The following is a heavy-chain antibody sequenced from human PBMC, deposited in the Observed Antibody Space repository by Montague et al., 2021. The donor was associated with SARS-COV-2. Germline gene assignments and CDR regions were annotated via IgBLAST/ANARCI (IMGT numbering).Heavy chain of an antibody. V-gene: IGHV2-70*11. J-gene: IGHJ6*02. D-gene: IGHD3-9*01. CDR1: GFSLSTSGVG. Sequence: VKPTQTLTLTCTFSGFSLSTSGVGVGWIRQSPGKALEWLARIDWDDDKYYSTSLKTRLTISKDTSKNQVVLTMTNMDPVDTATYYCARRTYDILTGYDYGMDVWGQGTTVTVSS. CDR2: IDWDDDK. CDR3: ARRTYDILTGYDYGMDV.